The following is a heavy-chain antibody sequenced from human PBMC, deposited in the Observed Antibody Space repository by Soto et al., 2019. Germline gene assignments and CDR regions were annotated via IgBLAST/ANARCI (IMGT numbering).Heavy chain of an antibody. J-gene: IGHJ4*02. V-gene: IGHV3-30-3*01. CDR3: SRRLTPSVTAMGY. D-gene: IGHD5-18*01. CDR2: ISGDGINK. Sequence: QAQLVESGGGVVQPGRSLRLSCSASGFTFSDYAINWVRQAPGKGLEWVASISGDGINKYIADSVKGRFIISRDNSKNTVLLQMSSLGPEDTAVYYCSRRLTPSVTAMGYWGQGTLVTVSS. CDR1: GFTFSDYA.